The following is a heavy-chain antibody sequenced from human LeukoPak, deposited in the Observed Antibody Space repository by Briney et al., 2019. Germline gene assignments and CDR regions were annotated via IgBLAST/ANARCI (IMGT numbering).Heavy chain of an antibody. V-gene: IGHV1-2*02. CDR2: IDPNSGGT. D-gene: IGHD4-17*01. CDR1: GYTLTGYY. J-gene: IGHJ5*02. Sequence: GASVKVSCKASGYTLTGYYMHWVRQAPGQGLEWMGWIDPNSGGTNYAQKFQGRVTMTRDTSISTAYMELSRLRSDDTAVYYCALTTVTTGRFDPWGQGTLATVSS. CDR3: ALTTVTTGRFDP.